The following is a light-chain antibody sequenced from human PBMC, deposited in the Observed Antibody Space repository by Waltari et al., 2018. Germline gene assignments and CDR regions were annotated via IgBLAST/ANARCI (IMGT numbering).Light chain of an antibody. CDR2: DAS. CDR1: QDISSS. Sequence: AIQLTQSPSSLSASVGDRVTITCRASQDISSSVAWYQQRPGAPPKLLIFDASTLQTGVPSRFRGSGSRTEFTLTISSLQPEDFAVYYCQQYGRSWNTFGQGTKLEIK. CDR3: QQYGRSWNT. J-gene: IGKJ2*01. V-gene: IGKV1-13*02.